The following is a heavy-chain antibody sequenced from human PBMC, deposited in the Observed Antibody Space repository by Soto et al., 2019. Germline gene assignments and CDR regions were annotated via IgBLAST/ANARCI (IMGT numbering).Heavy chain of an antibody. J-gene: IGHJ3*02. CDR1: GYTFTSYA. CDR3: ARDDLIVWQQLGSGSYAFDI. Sequence: ASVKVSCQASGYTFTSYAMHWVRQAPGQRLEWMGWINAGNGNTKYSQKFQGRVTITRDTSASTAYMELSSLRSEDTAVYYCARDDLIVWQQLGSGSYAFDIWGQGTMVTVSS. CDR2: INAGNGNT. D-gene: IGHD6-13*01. V-gene: IGHV1-3*01.